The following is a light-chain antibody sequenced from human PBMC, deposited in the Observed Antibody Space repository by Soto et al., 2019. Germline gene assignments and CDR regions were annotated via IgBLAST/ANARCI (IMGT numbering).Light chain of an antibody. J-gene: IGKJ3*01. CDR1: QSVSSSH. CDR3: QQYGSSTFT. Sequence: EIVVTQSPGTLSLSPGERATLSCRASQSVSSSHLAWYQQKPGQAPRLLIFGASSRATGIPDRFSGSGSGTDFTLTISRLEPEDFALYYCQQYGSSTFTFGPGTKVDI. V-gene: IGKV3-20*01. CDR2: GAS.